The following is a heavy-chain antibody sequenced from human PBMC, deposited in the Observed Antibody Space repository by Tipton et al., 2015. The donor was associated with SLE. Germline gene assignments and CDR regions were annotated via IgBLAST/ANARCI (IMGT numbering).Heavy chain of an antibody. V-gene: IGHV4-39*07. CDR1: GGSISSSSYY. Sequence: TLSLTCTVSGGSISSSSYYWGWIRQPPGKGLEWIGSIYYSGSTYYSPSLKSRVTISVDTSKNQFSLKLSSVTAADTAVYYCARPQIKDGYYFDYWGQGTLVTVSS. CDR3: ARPQIKDGYYFDY. D-gene: IGHD3-10*01. CDR2: IYYSGST. J-gene: IGHJ4*02.